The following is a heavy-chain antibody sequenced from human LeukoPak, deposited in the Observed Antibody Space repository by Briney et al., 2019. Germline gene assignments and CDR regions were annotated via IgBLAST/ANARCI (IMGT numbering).Heavy chain of an antibody. Sequence: GGSLRLSCAASGFTINTNWMNWVRQAPGKGLEWVAIIKKDGSEEKYVDSVKGRFTISRDNAKNSLYLQMNSLRAEDTAVYYCAAGSGWLIDYWGQGTLVAVSS. D-gene: IGHD6-19*01. CDR1: GFTINTNW. CDR2: IKKDGSEE. J-gene: IGHJ4*02. CDR3: AAGSGWLIDY. V-gene: IGHV3-7*01.